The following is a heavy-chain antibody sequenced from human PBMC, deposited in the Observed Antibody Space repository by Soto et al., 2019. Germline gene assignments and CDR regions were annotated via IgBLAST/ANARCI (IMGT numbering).Heavy chain of an antibody. CDR3: ASEPQRGGGGDFDL. CDR2: ISSSSSTI. V-gene: IGHV3-48*01. Sequence: EVQLVESGGGLVQPGGSLRLSCAASGFTFSSCGMNWVRQAPGKGLEWVSYISSSSSTIYYADSVKGRFTISRANAKNSPYLQMNSLRAEDTAVYYCASEPQRGGGGDFDLWGRGTLVTVSS. CDR1: GFTFSSCG. D-gene: IGHD3-10*01. J-gene: IGHJ2*01.